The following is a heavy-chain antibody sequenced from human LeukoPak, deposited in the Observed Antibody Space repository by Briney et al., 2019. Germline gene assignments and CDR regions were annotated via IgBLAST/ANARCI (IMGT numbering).Heavy chain of an antibody. Sequence: SETLSLTCTVSGDSISNSTYYWAWVRQPPGKGLEWIGTIYYSGSTYYKPSLRSRVTISVDTSKNQFSLKLTFVTAADTAVYYCARHSGSGSYYNALDYWGQGTLVTVSS. CDR2: IYYSGST. J-gene: IGHJ4*02. CDR1: GDSISNSTYY. D-gene: IGHD3-10*01. V-gene: IGHV4-39*01. CDR3: ARHSGSGSYYNALDY.